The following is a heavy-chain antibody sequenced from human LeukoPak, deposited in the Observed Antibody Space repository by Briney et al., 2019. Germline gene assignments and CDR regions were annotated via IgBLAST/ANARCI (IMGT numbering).Heavy chain of an antibody. CDR1: GFTFSRYA. Sequence: GGSLRLSCAASGFTFSRYAMHWVRQAPGKGLEYVSAISSNGGSTYYANSVKGRFTISRDNSKNTLHLQMGSLRAEDMAVYYCARDCYSGYGFNCPGDYWGQGTLVTVSS. J-gene: IGHJ4*02. D-gene: IGHD5-12*01. V-gene: IGHV3-64*01. CDR3: ARDCYSGYGFNCPGDY. CDR2: ISSNGGST.